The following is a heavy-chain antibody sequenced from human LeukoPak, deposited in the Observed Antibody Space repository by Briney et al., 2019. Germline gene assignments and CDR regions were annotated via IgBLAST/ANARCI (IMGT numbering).Heavy chain of an antibody. CDR3: ARDFLGKIAARISSPVSWFDP. V-gene: IGHV3-66*01. J-gene: IGHJ5*02. Sequence: QPGGSLRLSCAASGFTVSSNYMSWVRQAPGKGLEWVSVIYSGGSTYYADSVKGRFTISRDNSKNTLYLQMNSLRAEDTAVYYCARDFLGKIAARISSPVSWFDPWGQGTLVTVSS. CDR2: IYSGGST. D-gene: IGHD6-6*01. CDR1: GFTVSSNY.